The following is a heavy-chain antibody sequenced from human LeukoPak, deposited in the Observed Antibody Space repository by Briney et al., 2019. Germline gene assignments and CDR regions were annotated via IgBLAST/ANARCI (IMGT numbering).Heavy chain of an antibody. Sequence: ASVKVSCKASGYTFTGYYMHWVRQAPGQGLEWMGWINPNSGGTNYAQKFQGRVTMTRDTSISTAYMELSRLRSDDTAVYYCARGWGRAYYYHGMDVWGQGTTVTVSS. CDR2: INPNSGGT. D-gene: IGHD3-16*01. CDR1: GYTFTGYY. J-gene: IGHJ6*02. V-gene: IGHV1-2*02. CDR3: ARGWGRAYYYHGMDV.